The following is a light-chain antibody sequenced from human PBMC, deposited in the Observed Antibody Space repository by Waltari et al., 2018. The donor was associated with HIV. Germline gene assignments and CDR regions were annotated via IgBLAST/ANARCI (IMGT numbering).Light chain of an antibody. Sequence: VMTQSPATVSVSQGGRATLPCRASQSVGSYLAWYQQKPGQAPRLLIYGASTRATGIPTRFSGSGSGTEFTLTISSLKSEDFAVYYCHQYNKWPRGTFGGGTKVEV. V-gene: IGKV3-15*01. CDR2: GAS. CDR1: QSVGSY. J-gene: IGKJ4*01. CDR3: HQYNKWPRGT.